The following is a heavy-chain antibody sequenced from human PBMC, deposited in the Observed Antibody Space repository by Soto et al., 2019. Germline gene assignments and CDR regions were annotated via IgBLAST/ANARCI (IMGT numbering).Heavy chain of an antibody. CDR1: GDSINSDNYY. Sequence: QLQESGPGLVKPSETLSLTCSVSGDSINSDNYYWGWMRQPPGKGLECIGSIYYRANPYYNPSRRRRVSISQDESKSHFSLKLSSLTAVDTAVYFSARLEVLAKITYYIDVWGKGAQVTVSS. CDR2: IYYRANP. CDR3: ARLEVLAKITYYIDV. V-gene: IGHV4-39*01. D-gene: IGHD3-3*01. J-gene: IGHJ4*02.